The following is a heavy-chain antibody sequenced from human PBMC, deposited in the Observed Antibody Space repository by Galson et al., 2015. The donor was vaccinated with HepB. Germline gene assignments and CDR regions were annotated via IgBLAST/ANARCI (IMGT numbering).Heavy chain of an antibody. CDR1: GFTFSDYY. D-gene: IGHD6-13*01. Sequence: SLRLSCAASGFTFSDYYMSWIRQAPGKGLEWVSYISSSSSYTNYADSVKGRFTISRDNAKNSLYLQMNSLRAEDTAVYYCARDSSAAGIDYWGQGTLVTVSS. CDR3: ARDSSAAGIDY. V-gene: IGHV3-11*06. J-gene: IGHJ4*02. CDR2: ISSSSSYT.